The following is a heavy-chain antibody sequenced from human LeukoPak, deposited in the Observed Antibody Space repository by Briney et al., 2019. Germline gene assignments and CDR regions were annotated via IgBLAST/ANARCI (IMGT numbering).Heavy chain of an antibody. CDR3: ARWYSSGWFSGYYSMDV. CDR1: GFTFSSYD. V-gene: IGHV3-13*01. J-gene: IGHJ6*02. Sequence: GGSLRLSCAASGFTFSSYDMHWVRQATGKGLEWVSAIGTAGDTYYPGSVKGRFTISRENAKNSLYLQMNSLRAGDTAVYYCARWYSSGWFSGYYSMDVWGQGTTVTVSS. D-gene: IGHD6-19*01. CDR2: IGTAGDT.